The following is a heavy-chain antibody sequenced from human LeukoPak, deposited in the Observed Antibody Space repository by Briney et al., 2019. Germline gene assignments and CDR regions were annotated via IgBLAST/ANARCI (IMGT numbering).Heavy chain of an antibody. D-gene: IGHD1-26*01. J-gene: IGHJ4*02. CDR1: GFTFSDYT. V-gene: IGHV3-23*01. CDR3: AKDKGESYTPIDY. Sequence: GGSLRLSCAASGFTFSDYTMNWVRQAPGKGLEWVSAISGSGGSTYYADSVKGRFTISRDNSKNTLYLQMNSLRAEDTAVYYCAKDKGESYTPIDYWGQGTLVTVSS. CDR2: ISGSGGST.